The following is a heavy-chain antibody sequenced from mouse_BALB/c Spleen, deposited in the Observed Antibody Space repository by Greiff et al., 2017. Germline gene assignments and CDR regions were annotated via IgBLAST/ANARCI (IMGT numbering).Heavy chain of an antibody. V-gene: IGHV5-6-4*01. CDR1: GFTFSSYT. Sequence: EVQLVESGGGLVKPGGSLKLSCAASGFTFSSYTMSWVRQTPEKRLEWVATISSGGSYTYYPDSVKGRFTISRDNAKNTLYLQMSSLKSEDTAMYYCTRDGYDYDGGGFDDWGQGTTLTVSS. CDR3: TRDGYDYDGGGFDD. CDR2: ISSGGSYT. J-gene: IGHJ2*01. D-gene: IGHD2-4*01.